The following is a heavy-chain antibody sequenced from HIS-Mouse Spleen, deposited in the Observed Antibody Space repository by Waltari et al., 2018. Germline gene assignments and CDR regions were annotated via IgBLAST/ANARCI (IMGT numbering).Heavy chain of an antibody. J-gene: IGHJ2*01. Sequence: EVQLVESGGGLVQPGGSLRLSCAASGFTFSSYWMSWFRQAPGKGLDWVANIKQDGSEKYYVDSVKGRFTISRDNAKNSLYLQMNSLRAEDTAVYYCARNLNWGDRYWYFDLWGRGTLVTVSS. D-gene: IGHD7-27*01. CDR3: ARNLNWGDRYWYFDL. V-gene: IGHV3-7*01. CDR2: IKQDGSEK. CDR1: GFTFSSYW.